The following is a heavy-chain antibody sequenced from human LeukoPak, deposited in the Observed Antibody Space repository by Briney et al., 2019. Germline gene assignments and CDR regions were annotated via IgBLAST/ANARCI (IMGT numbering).Heavy chain of an antibody. CDR2: IYYSGST. J-gene: IGHJ4*02. CDR3: AREGYDILTGYRNYFDY. D-gene: IGHD3-9*01. CDR1: GGPLRSYY. V-gene: IGHV4-59*01. Sequence: QVQLQESGPGLVKPSETLSLPCTVSGGPLRSYYWSWIRPPPGKALERIGSIYYSGSTNYNPSLKSRVTISVDTSKNQFSLKLSSVTAADTAVYYCAREGYDILTGYRNYFDYWGQGTLVTVSS.